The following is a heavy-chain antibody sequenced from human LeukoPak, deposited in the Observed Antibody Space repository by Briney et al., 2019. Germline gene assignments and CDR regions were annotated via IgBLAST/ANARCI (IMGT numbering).Heavy chain of an antibody. CDR3: ARDPRLFVAVAGKDFDY. V-gene: IGHV3-30-3*01. Sequence: PGRSLRLSCAASGFTFSSYAMHWVRQAPGKGLEWVAVISYDGSNKYYADSVKGRFTISRDNSKNTLYLQMNSLRAEDTAVYYCARDPRLFVAVAGKDFDYWGQGTLVTVSS. J-gene: IGHJ4*02. CDR2: ISYDGSNK. CDR1: GFTFSSYA. D-gene: IGHD6-19*01.